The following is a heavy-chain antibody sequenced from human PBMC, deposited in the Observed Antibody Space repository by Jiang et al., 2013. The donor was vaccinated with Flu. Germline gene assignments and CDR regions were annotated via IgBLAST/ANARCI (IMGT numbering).Heavy chain of an antibody. CDR1: GGSVNSKSYY. CDR3: ARDRSGEGAY. Sequence: LLKPSETLSLTCTVSGGSVNSKSYYWSWIRQPPGKGLEWIGYIYYTGRTNYNPSLKSRLTISVDTSKNQFSLRLSSVTAADTAVYYCARDRSGEGAYWGQGTLVTVSS. J-gene: IGHJ4*02. V-gene: IGHV4-61*01. CDR2: IYYTGRT. D-gene: IGHD2-21*01.